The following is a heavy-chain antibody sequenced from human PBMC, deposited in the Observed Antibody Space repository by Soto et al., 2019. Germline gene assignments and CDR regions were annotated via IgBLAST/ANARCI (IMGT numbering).Heavy chain of an antibody. CDR1: GLIFSNYR. V-gene: IGHV3-74*01. CDR2: ISTDGSIT. CDR3: ARDTDGLHY. J-gene: IGHJ4*02. Sequence: PGGSLRLSCAASGLIFSNYRMHWVRQAPGKGQVWVSCISTDGSITNYADSVKGRFTVSRDNAKNTLYLQMNSLRAEDTALYYCARDTDGLHYWGQGTMVTVSS.